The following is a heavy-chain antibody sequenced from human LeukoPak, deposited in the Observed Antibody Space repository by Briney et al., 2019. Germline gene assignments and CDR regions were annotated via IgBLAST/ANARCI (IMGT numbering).Heavy chain of an antibody. J-gene: IGHJ6*04. V-gene: IGHV3-7*01. CDR2: VKETGSEK. CDR1: GFTPSVFW. D-gene: IGHD2-2*01. CDR3: ATFAGVVPGGLLL. Sequence: PGGSLRLSCVASGFTPSVFWMSWVRRPPGKGLEWVAKVKETGSEKEYVDSVKGRFSIFRENAKNSVFLQLKSQPADDTAVYYCATFAGVVPGGLLLWGKGTTVIVSS.